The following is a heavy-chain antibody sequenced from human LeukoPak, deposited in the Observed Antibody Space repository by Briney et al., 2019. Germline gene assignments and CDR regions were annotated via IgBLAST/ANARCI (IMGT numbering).Heavy chain of an antibody. Sequence: GGSLRLSCAASGFTFSNHHMDWVRQAPGEGLEWVGRCRQKANGYTTEYAASVIGRFSVSRDESSNSLYLQMNSLKTEDTAVYYCARVAVAGGGYFDYWGQGALVTVSS. CDR3: ARVAVAGGGYFDY. D-gene: IGHD6-19*01. V-gene: IGHV3-72*01. CDR1: GFTFSNHH. CDR2: CRQKANGYTT. J-gene: IGHJ4*02.